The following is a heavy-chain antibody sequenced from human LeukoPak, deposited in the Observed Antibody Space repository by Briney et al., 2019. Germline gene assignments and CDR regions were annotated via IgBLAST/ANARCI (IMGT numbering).Heavy chain of an antibody. V-gene: IGHV1-24*01. Sequence: ASVKVSCKVSGYTLTELSMHWVRQAPGKGLEWMGGFDPEDGETIYAQKFQGRVTMTEDTSTDTAYMELRSLRSDDTAVYYCARDPLKENYYYGSGSYPIDYWGQGTLVTVSS. CDR1: GYTLTELS. CDR3: ARDPLKENYYYGSGSYPIDY. D-gene: IGHD3-10*01. J-gene: IGHJ4*02. CDR2: FDPEDGET.